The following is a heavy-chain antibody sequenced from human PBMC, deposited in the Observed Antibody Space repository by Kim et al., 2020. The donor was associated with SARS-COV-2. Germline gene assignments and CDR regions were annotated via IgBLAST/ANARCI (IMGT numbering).Heavy chain of an antibody. D-gene: IGHD3-22*01. CDR3: ARQYYDSSGYFDY. Sequence: YAPSFHDQVTTSADKSISTAYRQWSSLKASDTAMYYCARQYYDSSGYFDYWGQGTLVTVSS. J-gene: IGHJ4*02. V-gene: IGHV5-51*01.